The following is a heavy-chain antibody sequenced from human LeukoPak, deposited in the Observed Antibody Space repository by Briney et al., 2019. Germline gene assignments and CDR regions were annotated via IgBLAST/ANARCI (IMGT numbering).Heavy chain of an antibody. CDR3: AKDGGSDPDSFDI. V-gene: IGHV3-30*02. D-gene: IGHD2-15*01. Sequence: PGRSLRLSCAASGFTFSSYGMHWVRQAPGKGLEWLAFIRYDGSNKNYADSVKGRFTISRDNTKNSLYLQMNSLRAEDTAVYYCAKDGGSDPDSFDIWGQGTMVTVSS. J-gene: IGHJ3*02. CDR1: GFTFSSYG. CDR2: IRYDGSNK.